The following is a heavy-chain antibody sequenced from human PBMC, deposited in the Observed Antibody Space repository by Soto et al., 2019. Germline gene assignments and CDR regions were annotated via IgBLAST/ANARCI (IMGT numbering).Heavy chain of an antibody. CDR3: AREVGHGWFDP. CDR1: GFTVSSNY. Sequence: EVQLVESGGGLVQPGGSLRLSCAASGFTVSSNYMSWVRQTPGKGLEWVSVIYSGGSTYYADSVKGRFTICRHNSKNTLYIQMNSLRAEDTAVYYCAREVGHGWFDPWGQGTLVTVSS. V-gene: IGHV3-53*04. CDR2: IYSGGST. J-gene: IGHJ5*02.